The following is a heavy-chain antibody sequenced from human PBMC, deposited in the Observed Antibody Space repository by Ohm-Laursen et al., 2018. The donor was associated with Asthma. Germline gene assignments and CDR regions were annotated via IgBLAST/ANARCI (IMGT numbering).Heavy chain of an antibody. CDR1: GFTFSSYG. Sequence: SLRLSCAASGFTFSSYGMHWVRQAPGKGLEWVAVISDDGGYEYYAESVKGRFTISRDNSKNTLYLQMNSLRIEDTAVFYCAKGLGAMVYHGMDVWGQETTVTVSS. CDR3: AKGLGAMVYHGMDV. J-gene: IGHJ6*02. D-gene: IGHD1-26*01. V-gene: IGHV3-30*18. CDR2: ISDDGGYE.